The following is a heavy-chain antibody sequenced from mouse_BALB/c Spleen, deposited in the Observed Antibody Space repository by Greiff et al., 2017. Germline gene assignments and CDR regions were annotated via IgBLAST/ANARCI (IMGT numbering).Heavy chain of an antibody. CDR2: IWAGGST. CDR1: GFSLTSYG. CDR3: ARVNYGNYGSFAY. J-gene: IGHJ3*01. V-gene: IGHV2-9*02. Sequence: QVQLKESGPGLVAPSQSLSITCTVSGFSLTSYGVHWVRQPPGKGLEWLGVIWAGGSTNYNSALMSRLSISKDNSKSQVFLKMNSLQTDDTAMYYCARVNYGNYGSFAYWGQGTLVTVSA. D-gene: IGHD2-1*01.